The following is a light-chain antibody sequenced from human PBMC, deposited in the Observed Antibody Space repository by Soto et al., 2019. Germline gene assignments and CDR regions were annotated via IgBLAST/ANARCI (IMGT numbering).Light chain of an antibody. V-gene: IGKV3-11*01. Sequence: EIVLTQSPVTLSLSPGERATLSCRASQSVRTYLAWYQVKPGQAPRLLIYDASRRASGVPARFSGSGSGTDFTLTINGLQPEDVATYSCQQYVSLPYTFGQGTKLEIK. CDR3: QQYVSLPYT. J-gene: IGKJ2*01. CDR1: QSVRTY. CDR2: DAS.